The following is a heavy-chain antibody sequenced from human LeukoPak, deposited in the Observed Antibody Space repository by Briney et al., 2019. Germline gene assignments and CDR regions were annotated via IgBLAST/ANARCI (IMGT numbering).Heavy chain of an antibody. Sequence: ASVKVSCKASGGTFSSYAISWVRQAPGQGLEWMGRIIPILGIANYAQKFQGRVTITADKSTSTAYMELSSLRSEDTAVYYCAREVDDSSGSGAFDIWGQGTMVTVSS. D-gene: IGHD3-22*01. V-gene: IGHV1-69*04. J-gene: IGHJ3*02. CDR3: AREVDDSSGSGAFDI. CDR1: GGTFSSYA. CDR2: IIPILGIA.